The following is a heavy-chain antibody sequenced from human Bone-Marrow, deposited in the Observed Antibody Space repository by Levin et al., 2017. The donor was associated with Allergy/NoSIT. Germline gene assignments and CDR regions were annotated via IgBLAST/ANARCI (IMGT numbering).Heavy chain of an antibody. CDR1: GYSFTSYD. CDR2: INTNNVNP. CDR3: ARDLGRNKVSAY. J-gene: IGHJ4*02. V-gene: IGHV7-4-1*02. Sequence: GESLKISCKTSGYSFTSYDMNWVRRAPGQGFEWMGWINTNNVNPTYAQGFTGRFVFSLDTSVNTTYLQISGLKSDDTAMYYCARDLGRNKVSAYWGQGSLVTVSS. D-gene: IGHD3-10*01.